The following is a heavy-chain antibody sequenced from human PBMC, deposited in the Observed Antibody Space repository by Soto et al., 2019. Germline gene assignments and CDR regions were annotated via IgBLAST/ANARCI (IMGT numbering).Heavy chain of an antibody. CDR2: ITDTGVGT. Sequence: GGSLRLSCTASGFTFYTYAMTWVRQAPGKGLEWVSSITDTGVGTYYADSVKGRFTISRDNSKNTLYLQMNSLRTDDSAVYYCAKDTPVVMFLFDSWGRGTLVTVS. CDR3: AKDTPVVMFLFDS. J-gene: IGHJ4*02. D-gene: IGHD2-15*01. CDR1: GFTFYTYA. V-gene: IGHV3-23*01.